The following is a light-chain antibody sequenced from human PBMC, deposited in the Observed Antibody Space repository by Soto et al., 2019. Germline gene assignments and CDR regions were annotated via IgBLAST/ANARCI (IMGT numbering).Light chain of an antibody. CDR3: QQYGSSGT. Sequence: EIVLTQSPGTVSLCPGERATLSCRASQSVSNNYLSWYQQKPGQAPSILIYGASNRATGIPDRFSGTGSGTDFTLTIRRLEPEEFAVYDCQQYGSSGTFGQGTKVDIK. J-gene: IGKJ1*01. CDR2: GAS. CDR1: QSVSNNY. V-gene: IGKV3-20*01.